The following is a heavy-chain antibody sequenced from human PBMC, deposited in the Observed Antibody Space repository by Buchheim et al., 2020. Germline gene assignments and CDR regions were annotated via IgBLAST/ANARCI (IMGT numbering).Heavy chain of an antibody. Sequence: EVQLVQSGAEVKKPGESLKISCKGSGYSFTTYWIGWVRQMPGKGLEWMGIIYPGDFDTRYSPSFQGQVTISPDNPISTAYPQWSSLKASDTAMYYCARAPWQLVDTYYLHHWGQGTL. CDR2: IYPGDFDT. D-gene: IGHD6-13*01. V-gene: IGHV5-51*01. CDR3: ARAPWQLVDTYYLHH. J-gene: IGHJ4*02. CDR1: GYSFTTYW.